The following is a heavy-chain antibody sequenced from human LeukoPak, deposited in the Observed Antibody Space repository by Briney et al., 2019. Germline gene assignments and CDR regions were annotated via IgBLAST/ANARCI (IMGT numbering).Heavy chain of an antibody. CDR3: ARVSIAAAGRGSFDY. Sequence: GGSLRLSCAASGFTFSSYSMNWVRQAPRKGLEWVSYISSGSGTIYYADSVKGRFTISRDNAKNSLYLQMNSLRAEDTAVYYCARVSIAAAGRGSFDYWGQGTLVTVSS. D-gene: IGHD6-13*01. V-gene: IGHV3-48*01. CDR2: ISSGSGTI. J-gene: IGHJ4*02. CDR1: GFTFSSYS.